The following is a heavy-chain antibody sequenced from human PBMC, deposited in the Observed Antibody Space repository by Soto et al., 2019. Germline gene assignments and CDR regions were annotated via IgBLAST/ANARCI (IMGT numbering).Heavy chain of an antibody. CDR3: AKGGTMIRGDLDP. J-gene: IGHJ5*02. V-gene: IGHV3-23*01. Sequence: PGGSLRLSCTASGFTFSTYAMSWVRQPPGKGLEWVSGISGSADNTYYADSVKGRFTISRDNSKNTLYLQMNSLRGEDAALYYCAKGGTMIRGDLDPWGQATMGTVS. CDR1: GFTFSTYA. D-gene: IGHD3-10*01. CDR2: ISGSADNT.